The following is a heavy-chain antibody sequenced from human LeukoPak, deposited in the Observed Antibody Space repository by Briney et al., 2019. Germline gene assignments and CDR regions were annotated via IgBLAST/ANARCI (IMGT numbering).Heavy chain of an antibody. CDR2: ISYDGSNK. Sequence: GRSLRLSCAASGFTFSSYAMHWVRQAPGKGLEWVAVISYDGSNKYYADSVKGRFTISRDNSKNTLYLQMNSLRAEDTAVYYCAREYDSSGYYYRGLDYWGQGTLVTVSP. J-gene: IGHJ4*02. CDR3: AREYDSSGYYYRGLDY. V-gene: IGHV3-30*04. D-gene: IGHD3-22*01. CDR1: GFTFSSYA.